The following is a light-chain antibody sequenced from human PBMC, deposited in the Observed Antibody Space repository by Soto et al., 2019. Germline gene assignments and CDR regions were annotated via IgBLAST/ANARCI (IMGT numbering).Light chain of an antibody. CDR1: QSISTW. J-gene: IGKJ2*01. Sequence: DIQMTQSPSTLSASVGDRVTITCRASQSISTWLAWYQQKPGKAPKVLVHKASSLENGVPSRFSGTGSETEFTLTISSLQPDDFATYDCQHYKHYSQSTFGQGTKLEIK. CDR3: QHYKHYSQST. V-gene: IGKV1-5*03. CDR2: KAS.